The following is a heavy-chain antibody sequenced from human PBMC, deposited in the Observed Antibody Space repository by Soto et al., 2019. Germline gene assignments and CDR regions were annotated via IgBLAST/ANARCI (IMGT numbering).Heavy chain of an antibody. V-gene: IGHV1-69*13. CDR3: ARGQRITMINSYYYYGMDV. Sequence: GASVKVSCKASGGTFSSYAISWVRQAPGQGLEWMGGIIPIFGTANYAQKFQGRVTITADESTSTAYMELSSLRSEDTAVYYCARGQRITMINSYYYYGMDVWGQGTTVTVSS. J-gene: IGHJ6*02. CDR2: IIPIFGTA. CDR1: GGTFSSYA. D-gene: IGHD3-22*01.